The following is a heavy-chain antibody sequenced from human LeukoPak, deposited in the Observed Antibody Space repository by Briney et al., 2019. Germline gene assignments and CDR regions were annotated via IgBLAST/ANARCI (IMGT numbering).Heavy chain of an antibody. D-gene: IGHD3-10*01. CDR1: GYTFTSYY. Sequence: ASVKVSCKASGYTFTSYYMHRVRQAPGQGLEWMGIINPSGGSTSYAQKFQGRVTMTRDMSTSTVYMELSSLRSEDTAVYYCARGRWGSGSYYAHYYFDYWGQGTLVTVSS. CDR2: INPSGGST. J-gene: IGHJ4*02. V-gene: IGHV1-46*01. CDR3: ARGRWGSGSYYAHYYFDY.